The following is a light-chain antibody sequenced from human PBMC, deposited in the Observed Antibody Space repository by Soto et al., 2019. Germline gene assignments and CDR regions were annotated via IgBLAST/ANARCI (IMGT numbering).Light chain of an antibody. Sequence: QSVLTQPPSASGPPGQRVTISCSGSSSNIGSYYVDWYQQLPGTAPKLFILKNGQRPSGVPDRFSGSKSGTSASLAIGGLRSEDEADYYCEAWDDSPRAYVFGAGTKVTVL. CDR3: EAWDDSPRAYV. CDR1: SSNIGSYY. J-gene: IGLJ1*01. CDR2: KNG. V-gene: IGLV1-47*01.